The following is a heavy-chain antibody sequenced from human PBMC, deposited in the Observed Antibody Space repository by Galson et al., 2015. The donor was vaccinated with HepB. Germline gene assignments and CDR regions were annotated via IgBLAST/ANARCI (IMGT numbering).Heavy chain of an antibody. D-gene: IGHD2-2*01. Sequence: SLRLSCAASGFTFSSYAMSWVRQAAGKGLEWVSAISGSGGTTHDADSVKGRFTISRDNSKNTLYLQMNSLRAEDTAVYYCAKFFGLFARPPAVIPAATTADWYAIDVWGQGTTVTVSS. J-gene: IGHJ6*02. CDR1: GFTFSSYA. V-gene: IGHV3-23*01. CDR2: ISGSGGTT. CDR3: AKFFGLFARPPAVIPAATTADWYAIDV.